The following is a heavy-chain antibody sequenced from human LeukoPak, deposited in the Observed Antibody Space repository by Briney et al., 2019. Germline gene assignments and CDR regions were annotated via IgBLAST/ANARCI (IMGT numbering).Heavy chain of an antibody. D-gene: IGHD2-2*01. Sequence: GGSLRLSCAASGFTFRTYWMHWVRQAPGKGLVWVSRINGDGSSTNYADSVKGRFTISRDNGKSMVYLQMNSLRDEDTAVYYCARDEAYQLLLWGQGTLVTVSS. CDR3: ARDEAYQLLL. CDR1: GFTFRTYW. V-gene: IGHV3-74*01. J-gene: IGHJ4*02. CDR2: INGDGSST.